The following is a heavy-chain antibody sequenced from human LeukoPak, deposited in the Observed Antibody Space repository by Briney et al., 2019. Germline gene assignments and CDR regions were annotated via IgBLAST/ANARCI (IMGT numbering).Heavy chain of an antibody. V-gene: IGHV1-69*06. D-gene: IGHD3-9*01. CDR1: GGTFSSYA. CDR2: IVPIFGTA. J-gene: IGHJ4*02. CDR3: ARTYDILTGPDY. Sequence: SLKVSCKASGGTFSSYAISWVRQAPGQRLEWLGGIVPIFGTANYAQKFQGRVTITADKSTSTAYMELSSLRSEDTAVYYCARTYDILTGPDYWGQGTLVTVSS.